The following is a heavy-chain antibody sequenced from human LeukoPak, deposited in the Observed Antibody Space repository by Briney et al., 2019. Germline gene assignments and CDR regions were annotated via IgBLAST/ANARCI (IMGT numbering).Heavy chain of an antibody. J-gene: IGHJ3*02. Sequence: SDTLSLTCAVSGYSLSSCNWWGWLRPPPGKGVGLIGYIYYSGSTYYNPSLKSRVTISVDTSKNQFSLKLSPVTAVDTAVYYCARITMVRGATSFDAFDIWGQGTMVTVSS. CDR1: GYSLSSCNW. CDR2: IYYSGST. D-gene: IGHD3-10*01. CDR3: ARITMVRGATSFDAFDI. V-gene: IGHV4-28*01.